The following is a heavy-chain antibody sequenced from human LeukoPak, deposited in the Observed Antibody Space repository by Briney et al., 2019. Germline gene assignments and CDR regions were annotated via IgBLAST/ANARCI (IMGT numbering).Heavy chain of an antibody. J-gene: IGHJ4*02. Sequence: SETLSLTCSVSGGSISSYYWSWIRQPPGKGLEWIGYMYYSGSTTSYNPSLKSRVTISVDTSNNQFSLKLSSVTAADTAVYYCARQDSSSWYYFDFWGQGTLVTVSS. CDR2: MYYSGSTT. CDR3: ARQDSSSWYYFDF. V-gene: IGHV4-59*08. CDR1: GGSISSYY. D-gene: IGHD6-13*01.